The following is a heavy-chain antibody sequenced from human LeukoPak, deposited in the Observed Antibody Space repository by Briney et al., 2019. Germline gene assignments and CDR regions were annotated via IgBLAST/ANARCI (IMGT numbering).Heavy chain of an antibody. J-gene: IGHJ4*02. CDR3: ARDRDYYDRNGFYSYYFDY. D-gene: IGHD3-22*01. V-gene: IGHV3-48*03. Sequence: PGGSLRLSCAASGFTFSSYEMNWVRQAPGKGLEWVSYISSSGSTIYYADSVKGRFTISRDKSKNTLYLQMNSLRAEDTAVYYCARDRDYYDRNGFYSYYFDYWGQGTLVTVSS. CDR2: ISSSGSTI. CDR1: GFTFSSYE.